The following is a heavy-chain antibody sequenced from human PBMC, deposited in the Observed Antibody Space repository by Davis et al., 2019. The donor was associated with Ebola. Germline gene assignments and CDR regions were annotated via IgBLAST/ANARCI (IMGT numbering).Heavy chain of an antibody. J-gene: IGHJ5*02. CDR1: GYTFTSYY. Sequence: ASVKVSCKASGYTFTSYYMHWVRQAPGQGLEWMGIINPSGGSTTYAENFQGRVTMTRDTSISTAYMELSRLRSDDTAVYYCARDGYYDFWSGYSAIGWFDPWGQGTLVTVSS. V-gene: IGHV1-46*01. D-gene: IGHD3-3*01. CDR3: ARDGYYDFWSGYSAIGWFDP. CDR2: INPSGGST.